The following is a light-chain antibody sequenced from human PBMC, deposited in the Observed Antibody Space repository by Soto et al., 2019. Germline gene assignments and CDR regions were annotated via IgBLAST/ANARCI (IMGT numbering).Light chain of an antibody. Sequence: QSVLTQPPSVSAAPGQTVTISCSGSNSNIGNNYVSWYQQLPGTAPKLVIYDNINRPSGIPDRFSGSKSGTTATLGITGLQTGDDADYYCGTWDSSLSVVVFGTVTKLTVL. CDR3: GTWDSSLSVVV. CDR1: NSNIGNNY. CDR2: DNI. V-gene: IGLV1-51*01. J-gene: IGLJ1*01.